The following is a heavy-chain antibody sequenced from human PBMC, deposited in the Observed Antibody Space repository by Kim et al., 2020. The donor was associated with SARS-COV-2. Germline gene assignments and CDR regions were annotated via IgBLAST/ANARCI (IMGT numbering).Heavy chain of an antibody. J-gene: IGHJ4*02. Sequence: GNPTYAQGFTGRFVFSLDTSVSTAYLQISSLKAEDTAVYYCARMQIGVGYWGQGTLVTVSS. V-gene: IGHV7-4-1*02. CDR2: GNP. D-gene: IGHD2-8*01. CDR3: ARMQIGVGY.